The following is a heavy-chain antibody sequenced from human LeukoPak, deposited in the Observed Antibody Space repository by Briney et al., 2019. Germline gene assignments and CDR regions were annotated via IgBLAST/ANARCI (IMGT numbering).Heavy chain of an antibody. J-gene: IGHJ4*02. CDR2: INPTSGGT. V-gene: IGHV1-2*02. CDR1: GYTFTGYY. CDR3: ARDNYDFWSGYYFDY. D-gene: IGHD3-3*01. Sequence: ASVKVSCKASGYTFTGYYMHWVGQAPGQGLEGMGWINPTSGGTNYAQKFQGRVTMTRDTSISTAYMELSRLRSDDTAVYYCARDNYDFWSGYYFDYWGQGTLVTDSS.